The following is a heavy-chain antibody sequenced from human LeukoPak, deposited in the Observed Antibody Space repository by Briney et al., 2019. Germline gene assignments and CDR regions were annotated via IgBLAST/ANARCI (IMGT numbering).Heavy chain of an antibody. D-gene: IGHD3-22*01. J-gene: IGHJ6*03. V-gene: IGHV3-30*02. CDR1: GFIFSSFG. CDR3: ARQMIEGRHYYSMDV. CDR2: IRYGESNK. Sequence: GGSLTLSCAASGFIFSSFGMHWVRQGPGKGLEWVAFIRYGESNKYYADSVKGRFTISRDNSKNTVYLQMNSLRGEDTAVYFCARQMIEGRHYYSMDVWGKGTSVTVSS.